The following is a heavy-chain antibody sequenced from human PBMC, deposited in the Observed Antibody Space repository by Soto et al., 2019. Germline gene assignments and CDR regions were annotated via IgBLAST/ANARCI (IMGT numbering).Heavy chain of an antibody. CDR1: GFTFSSDW. CDR3: ARDRARGSSSWLYYYYYGMDV. CDR2: LNKDGTIA. D-gene: IGHD6-13*01. V-gene: IGHV3-74*01. J-gene: IGHJ6*02. Sequence: GGSLRLSCAGSGFTFSSDWMHWVRQDPGKGLVWVSRLNKDGTIANYADAVKGRFTISRENSKNTLYLQMNSLRAEDTAVYYCARDRARGSSSWLYYYYYGMDVWGQGTTVTVSS.